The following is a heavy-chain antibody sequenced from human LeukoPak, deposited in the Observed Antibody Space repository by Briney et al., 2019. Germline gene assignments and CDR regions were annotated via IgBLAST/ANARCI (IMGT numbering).Heavy chain of an antibody. J-gene: IGHJ6*02. Sequence: GASVKVSCKASGGTFSSYAISWVRQAPGQGLEWMGGIIPIFGTANYAQKFQGRVTITADESTSTAYMELSSLRSEDTAVYYCARNWKVESSGYYRDPFHYYGMDVWGQGTTVTVSS. CDR3: ARNWKVESSGYYRDPFHYYGMDV. CDR1: GGTFSSYA. CDR2: IIPIFGTA. V-gene: IGHV1-69*13. D-gene: IGHD3-22*01.